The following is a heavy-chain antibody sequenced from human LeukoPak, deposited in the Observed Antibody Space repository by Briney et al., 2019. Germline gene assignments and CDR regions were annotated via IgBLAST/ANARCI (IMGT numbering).Heavy chain of an antibody. D-gene: IGHD1-1*01. Sequence: GGSLRLSCAASGFAFSSYAMSWVRQAPGKGLEWVSAISGSGGSTYYADSVKGRFTISRDNSKNTLHLQMNSLRAEDTAVYYCAKGTQVSAKSTHDYWGQGTLVTVSS. CDR2: ISGSGGST. V-gene: IGHV3-23*01. CDR1: GFAFSSYA. J-gene: IGHJ4*02. CDR3: AKGTQVSAKSTHDY.